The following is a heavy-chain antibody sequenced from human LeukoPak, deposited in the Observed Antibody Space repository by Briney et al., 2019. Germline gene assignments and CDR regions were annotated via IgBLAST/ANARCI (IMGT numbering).Heavy chain of an antibody. V-gene: IGHV1-69*04. D-gene: IGHD2-15*01. CDR3: ARDPGSFLAAIYGMDV. Sequence: SVKVSRKASGGTFSSYAISWVRQAPGQGLEWMGRIIPILGIANYAQKFQGRVTITADKSTSTAYMELSSLRSEDTAVYYCARDPGSFLAAIYGMDVWGQGTTVTVSS. J-gene: IGHJ6*02. CDR1: GGTFSSYA. CDR2: IIPILGIA.